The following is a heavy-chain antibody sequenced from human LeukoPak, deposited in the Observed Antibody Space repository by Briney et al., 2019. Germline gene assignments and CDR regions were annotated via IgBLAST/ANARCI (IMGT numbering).Heavy chain of an antibody. CDR1: GFTFSSYG. CDR3: ARGYYYDSSGYYY. Sequence: GGSLRLSCAASGFTFSSYGMSWVRQAPGKGLEWVSAISGSGGSTYYADSVKGRFTISRDNSKNTLYLQMNSLRAEDTAVYYCARGYYYDSSGYYYWGQGTLVTVSS. D-gene: IGHD3-22*01. CDR2: ISGSGGST. J-gene: IGHJ4*02. V-gene: IGHV3-23*01.